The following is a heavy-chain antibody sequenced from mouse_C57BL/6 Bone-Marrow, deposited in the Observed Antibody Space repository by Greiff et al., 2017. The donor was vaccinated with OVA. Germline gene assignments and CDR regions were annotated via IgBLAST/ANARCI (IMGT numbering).Heavy chain of an antibody. CDR3: ARGDYYVYFDY. Sequence: VQLQQSGAELVRPGTSVKLSCKASGYTFTSYWMHWVKQRPGQGLEWIGVIDPSDSYTNYNQKFKGKATLTVDTSSSTAYMQLSSLTSEDSAVYYCARGDYYVYFDYWGQGTTLTVSS. CDR2: IDPSDSYT. D-gene: IGHD1-1*01. CDR1: GYTFTSYW. V-gene: IGHV1-59*01. J-gene: IGHJ2*01.